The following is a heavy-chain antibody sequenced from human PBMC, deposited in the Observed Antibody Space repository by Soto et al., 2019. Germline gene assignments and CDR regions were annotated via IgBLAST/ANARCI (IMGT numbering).Heavy chain of an antibody. J-gene: IGHJ4*02. D-gene: IGHD1-26*01. CDR2: ISAYNGNT. V-gene: IGHV1-18*01. CDR3: ARDVGPVLEGATRGDY. CDR1: GYTFTSYG. Sequence: ASVKVSCKASGYTFTSYGISWVRQAPGQGLEWMGWISAYNGNTNYAQKLQGRVTMTTDTSTSTAYMELRSLRSDDTAVYYCARDVGPVLEGATRGDYWGQGTLVTVSS.